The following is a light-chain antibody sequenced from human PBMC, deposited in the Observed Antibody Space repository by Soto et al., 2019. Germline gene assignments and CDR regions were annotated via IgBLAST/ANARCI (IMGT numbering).Light chain of an antibody. CDR3: QQYDNWPPKWT. Sequence: EIVLTQSPGTLSLSPGERATLSCRASQSVSSSYLAWYQQKPGQAPRLLIYGASTRATGIPARFSGSGSGTEFTLTITSLQSEDLAIYYCQQYDNWPPKWTFGQGTKVDIK. J-gene: IGKJ1*01. CDR2: GAS. V-gene: IGKV3-15*01. CDR1: QSVSSSY.